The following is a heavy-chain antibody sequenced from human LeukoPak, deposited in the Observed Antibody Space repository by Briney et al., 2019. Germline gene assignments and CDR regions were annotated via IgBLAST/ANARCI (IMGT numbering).Heavy chain of an antibody. CDR1: GASVNTDY. Sequence: PSETLSLTCTVSGASVNTDYWSWIRQPPGKGLEWIGHTYNSGSTNYNPSLKSRVTISVDTSKNHFSLRLTSVTAADTAMYYCARDRGEGRERPFDYWGRGTLVTVSS. J-gene: IGHJ4*02. D-gene: IGHD1-26*01. V-gene: IGHV4-59*02. CDR3: ARDRGEGRERPFDY. CDR2: TYNSGST.